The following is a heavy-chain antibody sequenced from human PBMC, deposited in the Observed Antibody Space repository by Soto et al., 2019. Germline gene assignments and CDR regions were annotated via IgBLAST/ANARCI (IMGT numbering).Heavy chain of an antibody. CDR1: GFTFSSYS. CDR2: ISGSGGST. CDR3: AKDLGRIAVAGTVY. J-gene: IGHJ4*02. V-gene: IGHV3-23*01. Sequence: GGSLRLSCAASGFTFSSYSMSWVRQAPGKGLEWVSAISGSGGSTYYADSVKGRFTISRDNSKNTLYLQMNSLRAEDTAVYYCAKDLGRIAVAGTVYWGQGTLVTVSS. D-gene: IGHD6-19*01.